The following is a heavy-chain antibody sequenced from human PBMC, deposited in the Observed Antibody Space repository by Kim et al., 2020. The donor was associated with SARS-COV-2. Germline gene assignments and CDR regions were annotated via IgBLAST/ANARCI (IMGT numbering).Heavy chain of an antibody. CDR1: GGSVSSGSYY. Sequence: SETLSLTCTVSGGSVSSGSYYWSWIRQPPGKGLEWIGYIYYSGSTNYNPSLKSRVTISVDTSKNQFSLKLSSVTAADTVVYYCARDPLKDPGNGYGDDWFDPWGQGTLVTVSS. CDR3: ARDPLKDPGNGYGDDWFDP. V-gene: IGHV4-61*01. CDR2: IYYSGST. J-gene: IGHJ5*02. D-gene: IGHD4-17*01.